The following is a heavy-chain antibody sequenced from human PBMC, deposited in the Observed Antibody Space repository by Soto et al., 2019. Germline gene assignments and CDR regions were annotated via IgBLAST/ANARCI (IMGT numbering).Heavy chain of an antibody. D-gene: IGHD4-17*01. Sequence: QVQLVQSGAEVKKPGSSVKVSCKASGGTFSSYAISWVRQAPGQGLEWMGGIIPIFGTANYAQKFQGRVTITADESTSQAYMELSSLRSGDTAVYYCAGGCMTTVTTWIWDYWGQGTLVTVSS. CDR1: GGTFSSYA. CDR2: IIPIFGTA. V-gene: IGHV1-69*12. CDR3: AGGCMTTVTTWIWDY. J-gene: IGHJ4*02.